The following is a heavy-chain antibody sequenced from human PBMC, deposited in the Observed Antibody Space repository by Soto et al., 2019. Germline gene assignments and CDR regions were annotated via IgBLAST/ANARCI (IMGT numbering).Heavy chain of an antibody. CDR3: ARGLGYCTSNSCSRPGVYFDS. D-gene: IGHD2-2*01. CDR2: INHRGRT. Sequence: SETLSLTCAVYGGSFSGYYWSWIRQPPGKGLEWIGEINHRGRTNRNPSLKSRVTISVDTSKNQFSLKLSSVTAADTALYHCARGLGYCTSNSCSRPGVYFDSWGQGALVTVSS. J-gene: IGHJ4*02. V-gene: IGHV4-34*01. CDR1: GGSFSGYY.